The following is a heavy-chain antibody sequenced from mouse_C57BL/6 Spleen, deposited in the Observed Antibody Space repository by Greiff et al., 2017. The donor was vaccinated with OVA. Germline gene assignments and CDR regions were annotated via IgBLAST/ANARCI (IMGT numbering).Heavy chain of an antibody. V-gene: IGHV1-42*01. CDR1: GYSFTGYY. J-gene: IGHJ2*01. D-gene: IGHD1-1*01. CDR2: INPSTGGT. Sequence: VQLQQSGPELVKPGASVKISCKASGYSFTGYYMNWVKQSPEKSLEWIGEINPSTGGTTYNQKFKAKATLTVDKSSSTAYMQLKSLTSEDSAYYYCARLGFDYGSSYYFDYWGQGTTLTVSS. CDR3: ARLGFDYGSSYYFDY.